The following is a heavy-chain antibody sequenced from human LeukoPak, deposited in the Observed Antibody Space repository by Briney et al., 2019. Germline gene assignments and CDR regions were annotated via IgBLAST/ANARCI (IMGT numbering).Heavy chain of an antibody. V-gene: IGHV3-30-3*01. Sequence: PGGSQRLSCAASGFTFSSYAMHEVRQAPGKGLEWVAVISDDVSNKYYADSVKGRFTISRDNSKNTLYLQMNSLRAEDTAVYYCASTLGITMVRGAHDYWGQGTLVTVSS. J-gene: IGHJ4*02. CDR2: ISDDVSNK. D-gene: IGHD3-10*01. CDR1: GFTFSSYA. CDR3: ASTLGITMVRGAHDY.